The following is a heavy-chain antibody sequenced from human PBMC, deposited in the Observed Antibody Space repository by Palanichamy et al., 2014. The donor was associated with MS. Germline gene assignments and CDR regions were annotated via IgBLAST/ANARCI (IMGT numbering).Heavy chain of an antibody. J-gene: IGHJ3*02. CDR2: ISYSGST. CDR3: ARLVPQLVVVINVFDI. V-gene: IGHV4-39*01. D-gene: IGHD3-22*01. CDR1: GGSISSNSYY. Sequence: QLQLRESGPGLVKPSETLSLTCTVSGGSISSNSYYVGLDPPRPPGKGLDWIGTISYSGSTFYNPSLKSRVTISVDTSKNQFSLKLSSVTAADTAVYYCARLVPQLVVVINVFDIWGQGTMVTVSS.